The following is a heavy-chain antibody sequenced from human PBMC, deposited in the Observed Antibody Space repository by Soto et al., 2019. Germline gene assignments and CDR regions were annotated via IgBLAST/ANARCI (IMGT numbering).Heavy chain of an antibody. D-gene: IGHD6-6*01. CDR1: GGSISSYY. J-gene: IGHJ6*02. V-gene: IGHV4-4*07. Sequence: QVQLQESGPGLVKPSETLSLTCTVSGGSISSYYWSWIRQPAGKGLEWIGRIYTSGSTNYNPSLKSRVTMSVDTSKTQFSLKLSSVTAADTAVYYCARDSYSSSADVFSGNYYYGMDVWGQGTTVTVSS. CDR3: ARDSYSSSADVFSGNYYYGMDV. CDR2: IYTSGST.